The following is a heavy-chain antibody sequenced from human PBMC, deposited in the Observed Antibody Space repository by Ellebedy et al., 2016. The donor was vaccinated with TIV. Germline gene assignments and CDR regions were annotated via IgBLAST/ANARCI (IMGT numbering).Heavy chain of an antibody. J-gene: IGHJ4*02. CDR2: MYVSGTT. CDR1: GASISSYF. CDR3: ARGDPLRF. V-gene: IGHV4-4*07. Sequence: SETLSLXCTVSGASISSYFWSWIRQPAGKGLEWIGRMYVSGTTNYNPSLKSRVTMSVDTSTRQFSLKLSSVTAADTAVYYCARGDPLRFWGQGTPVTVSS. D-gene: IGHD3-3*01.